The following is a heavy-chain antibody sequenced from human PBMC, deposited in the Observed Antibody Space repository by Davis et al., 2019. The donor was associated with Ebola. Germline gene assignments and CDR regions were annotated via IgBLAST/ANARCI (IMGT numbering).Heavy chain of an antibody. V-gene: IGHV3-7*01. D-gene: IGHD2-15*01. Sequence: GGSLRLSCAVSGGSISSGGYSWSWVRQAPGKGLEWVANIKQDGSEKYYVDSVKGRFTISRDNSKNTLYLQMNSLRAEDTAVYYCARDLTDIVVVVAATPLGYWGQGTLVTVSS. CDR3: ARDLTDIVVVVAATPLGY. J-gene: IGHJ4*02. CDR1: GGSISSGGYS. CDR2: IKQDGSEK.